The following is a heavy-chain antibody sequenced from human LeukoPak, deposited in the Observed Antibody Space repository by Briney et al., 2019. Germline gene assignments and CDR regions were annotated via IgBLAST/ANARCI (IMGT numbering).Heavy chain of an antibody. Sequence: TGGSLRLSCAASGFTFSNAWMSWVRQAPGKGLEWIGYIYYSGSTNYNPSLKSRVTISVDTSKNQFSLKLSSVTAADTAVYYCARGRYGSGRIEYYFDYWGQGTLVTVSS. CDR2: IYYSGST. CDR3: ARGRYGSGRIEYYFDY. D-gene: IGHD3-10*01. CDR1: GFTFSNAW. V-gene: IGHV4-59*01. J-gene: IGHJ4*02.